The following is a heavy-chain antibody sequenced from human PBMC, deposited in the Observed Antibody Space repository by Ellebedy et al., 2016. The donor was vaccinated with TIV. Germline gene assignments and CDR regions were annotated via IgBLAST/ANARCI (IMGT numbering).Heavy chain of an antibody. CDR3: ARGRREAGTTFVDY. D-gene: IGHD1-7*01. Sequence: ASVKVSXKASRYTFTSYDINWMRQATGQGLEWMGLMNANSSNTGYAQKFQGRVTMTRNISISTAYMEVNSLRSDDTAVYYCARGRREAGTTFVDYWGQGTLVTVSS. V-gene: IGHV1-8*01. J-gene: IGHJ4*02. CDR1: RYTFTSYD. CDR2: MNANSSNT.